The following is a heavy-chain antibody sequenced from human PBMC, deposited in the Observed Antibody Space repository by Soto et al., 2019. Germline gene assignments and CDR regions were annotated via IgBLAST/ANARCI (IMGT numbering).Heavy chain of an antibody. CDR1: GGSISSGGYS. CDR3: ARVWGGAFDI. V-gene: IGHV4-61*08. J-gene: IGHJ3*02. Sequence: SETLSLTCAVSGGSISSGGYSWSWIRQPPGKGLEWIGYIYHSGSTNYNPSLKSRVTISVDTSKNQFSLKLSSVTAADTAVYYCARVWGGAFDIWGQGTMVTVSS. D-gene: IGHD3-10*01. CDR2: IYHSGST.